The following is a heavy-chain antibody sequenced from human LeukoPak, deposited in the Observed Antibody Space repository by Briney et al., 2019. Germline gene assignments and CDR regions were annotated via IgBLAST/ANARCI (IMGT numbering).Heavy chain of an antibody. CDR3: ARQKMATVRGSGRDFDY. Sequence: SETLSLTCSVSGGPITTRNYYWGWIRQPPGKGLEWIGSMYYSGNTYYKPSLENRVTMSADTSTSQFSLKLSSVTAADTAVYYCARQKMATVRGSGRDFDYWGQGTLVTVSS. D-gene: IGHD5-24*01. CDR1: GGPITTRNYY. CDR2: MYYSGNT. V-gene: IGHV4-39*01. J-gene: IGHJ4*02.